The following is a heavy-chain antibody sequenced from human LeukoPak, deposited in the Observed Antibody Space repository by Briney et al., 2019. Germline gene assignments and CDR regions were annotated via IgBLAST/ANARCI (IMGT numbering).Heavy chain of an antibody. CDR3: AREAVYYGSGSLDC. CDR2: IYASGSI. Sequence: PSETLSLTCTVSGDSISTYYWSWIRQPAGKGLEWIGRIYASGSINYNPSLKSRVTMSLDTSKNQFSLNLSSVTAADTALYYCAREAVYYGSGSLDCWGQGTLVTVSS. J-gene: IGHJ4*02. D-gene: IGHD3-10*01. CDR1: GDSISTYY. V-gene: IGHV4-4*07.